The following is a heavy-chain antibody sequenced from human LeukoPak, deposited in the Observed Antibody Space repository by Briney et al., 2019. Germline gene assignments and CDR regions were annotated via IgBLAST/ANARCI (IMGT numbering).Heavy chain of an antibody. CDR2: ISGSGGST. V-gene: IGHV3-23*01. CDR3: AKAQWYYYGSGTHWDY. CDR1: GVSLSSYA. J-gene: IGHJ4*02. D-gene: IGHD3-10*01. Sequence: GGSLARSCEASGVSLSSYAMSWIRQAPGKGLEWVSGISGSGGSTYYADSVKGRFTISRDNSKKTLYLQMNSLRAADTAIYYCAKAQWYYYGSGTHWDYWGQGTLVTVSS.